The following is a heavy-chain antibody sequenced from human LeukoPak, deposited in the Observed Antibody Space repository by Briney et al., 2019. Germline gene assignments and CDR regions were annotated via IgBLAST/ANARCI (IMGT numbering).Heavy chain of an antibody. J-gene: IGHJ4*02. V-gene: IGHV3-30*18. Sequence: GGSLRLSCAASGFTFSSYGMHWVRQAPGKGLEWVAVISYDGSNKYYADSVKGRFTISRDNSKNTLYLQMNSLRAEDTAVYYCAKDPAGLEIVTSGGDYWGQGTLVTVSS. CDR3: AKDPAGLEIVTSGGDY. CDR2: ISYDGSNK. D-gene: IGHD5-12*01. CDR1: GFTFSSYG.